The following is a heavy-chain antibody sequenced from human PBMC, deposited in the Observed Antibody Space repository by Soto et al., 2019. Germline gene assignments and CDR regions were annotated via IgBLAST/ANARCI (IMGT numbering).Heavy chain of an antibody. CDR2: ISAYNGNT. J-gene: IGHJ1*01. CDR1: GYTFYSYT. V-gene: IGHV1-18*04. D-gene: IGHD4-17*01. Sequence: QVQLVQSGAEVKKPGASVKVSCKASGYTFYSYTIIWVRQAPGQGLEWMGWISAYNGNTNYAQKFQGRVTMTTDTSTMTAYMKLRSLTSDDTAVYYCARDDYGDAYFQHWGQGTLVTVSS. CDR3: ARDDYGDAYFQH.